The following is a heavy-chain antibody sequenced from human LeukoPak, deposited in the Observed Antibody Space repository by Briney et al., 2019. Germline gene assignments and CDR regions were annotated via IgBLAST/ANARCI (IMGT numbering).Heavy chain of an antibody. J-gene: IGHJ6*04. Sequence: ASVKVSCKASGYTFTSYDINWVRQATGQGLEWMGWMNPNSGKTGYTQKFQGRVTITRNTSISTAYMELSSLRSEDTAVYYCARALPAAIELDVWGKGTTVTVSP. CDR2: MNPNSGKT. V-gene: IGHV1-8*02. CDR1: GYTFTSYD. D-gene: IGHD2-2*01. CDR3: ARALPAAIELDV.